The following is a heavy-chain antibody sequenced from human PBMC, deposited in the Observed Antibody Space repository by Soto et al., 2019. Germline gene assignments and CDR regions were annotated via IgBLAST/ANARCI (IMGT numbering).Heavy chain of an antibody. CDR1: GFTFSSYG. Sequence: PGGSLRLSCAASGFTFSSYGMTWVRQAQGKGLEWVSSITGNGDSSHYADSVTGRFTISRDNSRSTLYLQMNSLRAGDTAVYYSAKVVQEAGSGYWGQGTLVTV. J-gene: IGHJ4*02. CDR3: AKVVQEAGSGY. CDR2: ITGNGDSS. D-gene: IGHD3-10*01. V-gene: IGHV3-23*01.